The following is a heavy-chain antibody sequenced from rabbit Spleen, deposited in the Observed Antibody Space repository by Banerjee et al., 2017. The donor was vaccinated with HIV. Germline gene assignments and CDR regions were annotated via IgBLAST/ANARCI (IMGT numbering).Heavy chain of an antibody. J-gene: IGHJ6*01. CDR2: IYTGISGNT. CDR1: GFSFSSYYY. CDR3: ARDTASSFSSYGMDL. Sequence: QSLEESGGGLVKPGASLTLTCTASGFSFSSYYYMCWVRQAPGKGVEWIGCIYTGISGNTYYASWAKGRFTISKTSSTTVTLQMTSLTAADTATYFCARDTASSFSSYGMDLWGQGTLVTVS. V-gene: IGHV1S40*01. D-gene: IGHD8-1*01.